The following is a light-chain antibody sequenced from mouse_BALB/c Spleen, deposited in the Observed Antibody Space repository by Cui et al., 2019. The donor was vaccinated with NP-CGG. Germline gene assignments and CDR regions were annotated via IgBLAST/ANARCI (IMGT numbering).Light chain of an antibody. CDR2: GTN. Sequence: QAFVIQESALTTSPGETVTLTCRSSTGAVTTSNYANWVQEKPDHLFTGLIGGTNNRAPGVPARFSGSLIGDKAALTITGAQTEDEAIYFCALWYSNHWVFGGGTKLTVL. V-gene: IGLV1*01. CDR1: TGAVTTSNY. J-gene: IGLJ1*01. CDR3: ALWYSNHWV.